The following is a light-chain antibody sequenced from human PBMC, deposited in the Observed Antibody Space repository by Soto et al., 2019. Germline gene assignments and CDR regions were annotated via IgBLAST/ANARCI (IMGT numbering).Light chain of an antibody. CDR1: SCDVGSYNR. CDR3: SLYTSSSTFSVV. V-gene: IGLV2-18*01. CDR2: EVS. Sequence: QYALTQPPSVSGSPGQSVTISCTGTSCDVGSYNRVSWYQQPPGTAPKLMIYEVSNRPSGVPDRFSGSKSGNTDSLTISGLQAEDEADYYCSLYTSSSTFSVVFGGGTKLTVL. J-gene: IGLJ2*01.